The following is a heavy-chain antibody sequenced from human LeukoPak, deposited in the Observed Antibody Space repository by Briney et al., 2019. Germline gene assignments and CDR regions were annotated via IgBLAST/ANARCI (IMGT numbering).Heavy chain of an antibody. Sequence: SVKVSCKASGGTFSSYAISWVRQAPGQGLEWMGGIIPIFGTANYAQKFQGRVTITADEPTSTAYMELSSLRSEDTAVYYCARTTGDYGPGAFDIWGQGTMVTVSS. CDR1: GGTFSSYA. J-gene: IGHJ3*02. D-gene: IGHD4-17*01. V-gene: IGHV1-69*01. CDR2: IIPIFGTA. CDR3: ARTTGDYGPGAFDI.